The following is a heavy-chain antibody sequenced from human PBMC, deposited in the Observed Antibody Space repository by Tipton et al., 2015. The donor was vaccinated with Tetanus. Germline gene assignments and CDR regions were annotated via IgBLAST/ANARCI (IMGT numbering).Heavy chain of an antibody. J-gene: IGHJ6*02. CDR3: ARHGGRLAYYYYGMDV. D-gene: IGHD3-16*01. CDR2: IYYSGST. V-gene: IGHV4-30-2*03. CDR1: GGSISSGGSF. Sequence: TLSLTCTVSGGSISSGGSFWSWIRQHPGKDLEWIGYIYYSGSTYYNPSLKSRVTISVDTSKNQFSLKLSSVTAADTAVYYCARHGGRLAYYYYGMDVWGQGTTVTVSS.